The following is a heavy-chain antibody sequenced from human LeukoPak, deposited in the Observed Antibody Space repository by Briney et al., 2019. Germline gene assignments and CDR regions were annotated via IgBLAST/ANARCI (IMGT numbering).Heavy chain of an antibody. CDR3: ARGSGITMIVVVRPDAFDI. V-gene: IGHV3-48*03. CDR1: GFTFSSYE. Sequence: GGPLRLSCAASGFTFSSYEMNWVRQAPGKGLEWVSYISSSCSTIYYADSVKRRFTISRDNAKNSLYLQMNSLRAEDTAVYDCARGSGITMIVVVRPDAFDIWGQGTMVTVSS. D-gene: IGHD3-22*01. CDR2: ISSSCSTI. J-gene: IGHJ3*02.